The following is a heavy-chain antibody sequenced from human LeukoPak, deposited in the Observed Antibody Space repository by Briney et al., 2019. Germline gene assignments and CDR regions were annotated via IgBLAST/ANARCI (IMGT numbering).Heavy chain of an antibody. CDR3: ARLYPNWNDEANYWFDP. CDR1: GYSFTSYW. V-gene: IGHV5-51*01. CDR2: IYPGDSDT. Sequence: GESLKISCKGSGYSFTSYWIGWVRQMPGKGLGWMGIIYPGDSDTRYSPSFEGQVTISADKSITTAYLQWSSLNASDTAMYYCARLYPNWNDEANYWFDPWGQGTLVTVAS. J-gene: IGHJ5*02. D-gene: IGHD1-1*01.